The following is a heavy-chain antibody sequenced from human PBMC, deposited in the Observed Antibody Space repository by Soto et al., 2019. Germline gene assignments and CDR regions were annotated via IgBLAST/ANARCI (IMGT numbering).Heavy chain of an antibody. CDR3: ARPPGYISDWYYFDL. V-gene: IGHV1-2*02. Sequence: ASVKVSCKASGYSFIDYYMHWVRQAPGQGFEWMGRISPKSGGTNYAQKFEGRITMTWDTSLNTAYMELSSLISEDTAVYYCARPPGYISDWYYFDLWGQGTLVTVSS. CDR2: ISPKSGGT. CDR1: GYSFIDYY. D-gene: IGHD3-9*01. J-gene: IGHJ4*02.